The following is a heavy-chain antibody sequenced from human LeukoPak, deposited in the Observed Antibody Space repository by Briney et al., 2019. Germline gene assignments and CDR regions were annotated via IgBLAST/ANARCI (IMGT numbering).Heavy chain of an antibody. CDR2: INDSGRI. CDR3: ARRWNYGRNYYIDV. J-gene: IGHJ6*03. Sequence: PSETLSLTCAVYGGSFSNYYWSWIRQPPGKGLEWIGEINDSGRINYNPSLMSRATVSVDTSKNQLSLRLTSVTATDTAVYYCARRWNYGRNYYIDVWGNGATVSVSS. V-gene: IGHV4-34*01. D-gene: IGHD1-7*01. CDR1: GGSFSNYY.